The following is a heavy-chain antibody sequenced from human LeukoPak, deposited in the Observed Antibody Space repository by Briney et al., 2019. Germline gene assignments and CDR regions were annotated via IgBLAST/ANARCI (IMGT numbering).Heavy chain of an antibody. CDR2: NYSDGRT. CDR3: ARAEVATPSPGYYYFDY. J-gene: IGHJ4*02. D-gene: IGHD5-12*01. V-gene: IGHV3-66*01. Sequence: PGGSLRLSCAASGLTVSGNYMTCVRQAPGKGLEWVSANYSDGRTYYADSPKGRFTVSRDNSKNTPYLQMNSLRAEHTAVYYCARAEVATPSPGYYYFDYWGQGTLVTVSS. CDR1: GLTVSGNY.